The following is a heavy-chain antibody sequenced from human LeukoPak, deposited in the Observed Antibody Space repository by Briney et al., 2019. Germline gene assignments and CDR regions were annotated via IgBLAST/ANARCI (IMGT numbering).Heavy chain of an antibody. CDR3: AWLIGRTIAAAATDY. Sequence: GGSLRLSCAASGFTFSDYDMSWVRQAPGKGLEWVSSMTTTSSYMYYADSVKGRFTISRDNAKNSLYLQMNSLRAEDTALYYCAWLIGRTIAAAATDYWGQGALVTVSS. CDR1: GFTFSDYD. V-gene: IGHV3-21*01. D-gene: IGHD6-13*01. J-gene: IGHJ4*02. CDR2: MTTTSSYM.